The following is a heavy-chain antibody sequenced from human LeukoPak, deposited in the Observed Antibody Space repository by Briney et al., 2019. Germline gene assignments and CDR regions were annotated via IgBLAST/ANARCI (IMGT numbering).Heavy chain of an antibody. V-gene: IGHV1-69*13. CDR2: IIPIFGTA. J-gene: IGHJ4*02. Sequence: GAPVKVSCKASGGTFSSYAISGVRQAPGRGREWVGGIIPIFGTANYAQKFQGRGTITADETTSTAYMELRSVRSEDTAVYYCARGECSGGRCYVYFDYWGESTLVTVSS. CDR1: GGTFSSYA. CDR3: ARGECSGGRCYVYFDY. D-gene: IGHD2-15*01.